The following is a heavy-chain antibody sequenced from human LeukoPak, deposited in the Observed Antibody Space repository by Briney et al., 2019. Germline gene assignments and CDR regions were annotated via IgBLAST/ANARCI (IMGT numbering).Heavy chain of an antibody. CDR3: ARDGVSVMPEFDF. J-gene: IGHJ4*02. V-gene: IGHV1-2*02. Sequence: GASVKVSCKASGYTFSDYYIYWLRQAPGQGLEWMGWIYCKGGVTKYAEIFEGRVTMTRDTSIDTVYMELRGLTSDDTAVFYCARDGVSVMPEFDFWGQGTLVTVSS. CDR1: GYTFSDYY. D-gene: IGHD2/OR15-2a*01. CDR2: IYCKGGVT.